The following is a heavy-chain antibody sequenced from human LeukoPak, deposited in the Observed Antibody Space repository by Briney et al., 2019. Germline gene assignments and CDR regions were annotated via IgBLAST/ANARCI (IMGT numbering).Heavy chain of an antibody. V-gene: IGHV4-59*08. Sequence: SETLSLTCSVSGASTSGFYWSWIRQPPGKGLEWIGYVYYSGARNNNPSLKSRVSMSLDTSKNQVSLRLSSVTAADTAVYYCARHPFSTPFDYWGRGTLVTVSS. CDR3: ARHPFSTPFDY. CDR1: GASTSGFY. J-gene: IGHJ4*02. CDR2: VYYSGAR.